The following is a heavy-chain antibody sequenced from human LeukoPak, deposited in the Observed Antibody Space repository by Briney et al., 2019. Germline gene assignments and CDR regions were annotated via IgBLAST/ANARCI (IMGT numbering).Heavy chain of an antibody. J-gene: IGHJ6*04. CDR3: ERDRVVVVVAATYYGMDV. Sequence: GGSLRLSCAASGFTFSSYWMSWVRQAPGKGLEWVANIKQDGSEKYYVDSVKGRFTISRDNAKNSLYLQMNSLRAEDTAVYYCERDRVVVVVAATYYGMDVWGKGTTVTVSS. D-gene: IGHD2-15*01. CDR2: IKQDGSEK. CDR1: GFTFSSYW. V-gene: IGHV3-7*03.